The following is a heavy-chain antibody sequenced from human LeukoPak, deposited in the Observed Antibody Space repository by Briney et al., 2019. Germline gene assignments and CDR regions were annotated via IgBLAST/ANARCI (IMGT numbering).Heavy chain of an antibody. J-gene: IGHJ1*01. CDR3: ARGSLWGGYRPWGFQH. CDR2: IYYSGST. D-gene: IGHD3-16*02. V-gene: IGHV4-31*03. Sequence: PSETLSLTCTVSGGSISSGGYYWSWIRQHPGKGLEWIGYIYYSGSTYYNPSLKSRVTISVDTSKNQFSLKLSSVTAADTAVYYCARGSLWGGYRPWGFQHWGQGTLVTVSS. CDR1: GGSISSGGYY.